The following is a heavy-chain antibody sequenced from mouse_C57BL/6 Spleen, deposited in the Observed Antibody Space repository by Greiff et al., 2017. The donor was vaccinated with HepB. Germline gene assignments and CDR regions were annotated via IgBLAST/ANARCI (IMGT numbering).Heavy chain of an antibody. J-gene: IGHJ2*01. D-gene: IGHD3-2*02. CDR1: GYTFTSYW. Sequence: VQLQQSGTVLARPGASVKMSCKTSGYTFTSYWMHWVKQRPGQGLEWIGAIYPGNSDTSYNQKFKGKAKLTAVTSASTAYMELSSLTNEDSAVYYCTRETAQARVFDYWGQGTTLTVSS. CDR3: TRETAQARVFDY. CDR2: IYPGNSDT. V-gene: IGHV1-5*01.